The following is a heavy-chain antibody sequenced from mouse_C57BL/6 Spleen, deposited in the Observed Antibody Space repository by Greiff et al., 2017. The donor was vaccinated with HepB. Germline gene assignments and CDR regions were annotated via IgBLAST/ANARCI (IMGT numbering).Heavy chain of an antibody. CDR2: ISDGGSYT. CDR1: GFTFSSYA. V-gene: IGHV5-4*01. J-gene: IGHJ3*01. CDR3: ARDSLTGTGFAY. D-gene: IGHD4-1*01. Sequence: EVQVVESGGGLVKPGGSLKLSCAASGFTFSSYAMSWVRQTPEKRLEWVATISDGGSYTYYPDNVKGRFTISRDNAKNNLYLQMSHLKSEDTAMYYCARDSLTGTGFAYWGQGTLVTVSA.